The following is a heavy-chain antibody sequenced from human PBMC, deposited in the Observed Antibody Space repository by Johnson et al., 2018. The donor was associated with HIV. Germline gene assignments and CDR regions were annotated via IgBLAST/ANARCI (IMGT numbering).Heavy chain of an antibody. Sequence: VQLVESGGGLVKPGGSLRLSCAASGFTFSDYYMSWIRQAPEKGLEWVADIKCDGSEERYGDSVKGRLTISREHAKNSLYLQMNSLRAEDTALYYCAKGIEARPPVDAFDIWGQGTMVTVSS. V-gene: IGHV3-52*01. CDR1: GFTFSDYY. CDR2: IKCDGSEE. CDR3: AKGIEARPPVDAFDI. D-gene: IGHD6-6*01. J-gene: IGHJ3*02.